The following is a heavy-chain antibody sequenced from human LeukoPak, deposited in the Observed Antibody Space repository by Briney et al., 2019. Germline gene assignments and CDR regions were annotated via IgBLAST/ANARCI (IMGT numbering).Heavy chain of an antibody. CDR1: GFTFSGFA. V-gene: IGHV3-23*01. CDR3: AKDYAVGSIDY. CDR2: ISRSGEST. J-gene: IGHJ6*04. Sequence: GGSLRLSCAASGFTFSGFAMSWIRQAPGKGLEWVSSISRSGESTFYADSVRGRFTISRDNSKNTVSLQMESLRAEDTALYYCAKDYAVGSIDYWGKGTTVTISS. D-gene: IGHD3-16*01.